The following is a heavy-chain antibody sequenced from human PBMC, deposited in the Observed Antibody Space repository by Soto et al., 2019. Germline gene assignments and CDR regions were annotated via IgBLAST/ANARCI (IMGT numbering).Heavy chain of an antibody. CDR1: GGSFTEYY. CDR3: VFYDFSGPTCSDY. D-gene: IGHD3-3*01. Sequence: ERLCRACVVSGGSFTEYYWNWVRQYAGRWLEWIGDVSHTGSAKYNPSLKSRVAMSFDKSKNQVSLTMNFVTAADTAVFYCVFYDFSGPTCSDYWGQGTLVTVSS. J-gene: IGHJ4*02. V-gene: IGHV4-34*01. CDR2: VSHTGSA.